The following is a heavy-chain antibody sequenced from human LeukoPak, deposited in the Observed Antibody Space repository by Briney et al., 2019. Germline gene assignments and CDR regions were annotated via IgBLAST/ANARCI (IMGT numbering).Heavy chain of an antibody. J-gene: IGHJ4*02. V-gene: IGHV3-7*01. CDR1: GFTFSSYW. CDR2: IKQDGSEK. Sequence: QSGGSLRLSCAASGFTFSSYWMSWVRQAPGKGLEWVANIKQDGSEKYYVDSVKGRFTISRDNAKNSLYLQMNSLRAEDTAVYYCASEFAAAGDYFDYWGQGTLVTVSS. D-gene: IGHD6-13*01. CDR3: ASEFAAAGDYFDY.